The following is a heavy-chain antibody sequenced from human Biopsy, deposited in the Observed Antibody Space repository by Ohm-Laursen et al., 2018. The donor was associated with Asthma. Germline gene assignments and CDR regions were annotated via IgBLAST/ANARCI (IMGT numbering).Heavy chain of an antibody. CDR3: ARGPPVDRED. J-gene: IGHJ4*02. D-gene: IGHD5-24*01. Sequence: SWVRQPPGKGLEWIASIYYSGSTYYNPSLKSRVTISVDTSKNQFSLKLSSVTAADTAVYYCARGPPVDREDWGQGTLVTFPS. CDR2: IYYSGST. V-gene: IGHV4-31*02.